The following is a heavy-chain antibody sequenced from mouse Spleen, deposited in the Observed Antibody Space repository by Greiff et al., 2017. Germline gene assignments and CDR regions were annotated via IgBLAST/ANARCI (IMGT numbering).Heavy chain of an antibody. D-gene: IGHD4-1*02. J-gene: IGHJ4*01. Sequence: VQLQESGPGLVAPSQSLSITCTVSGFSLTSYGVDWVRQSPGKGLEWLGVIWGGGSTNYNSALKSRLSISKDNSKSQVFLKMNSLQTDDTAMYYCASLQLGPYYAMDYWGQGTSVTVSS. CDR3: ASLQLGPYYAMDY. CDR1: GFSLTSYG. CDR2: IWGGGST. V-gene: IGHV2-6*01.